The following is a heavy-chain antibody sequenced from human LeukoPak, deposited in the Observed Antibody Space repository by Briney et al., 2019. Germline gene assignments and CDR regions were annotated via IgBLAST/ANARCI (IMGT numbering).Heavy chain of an antibody. CDR1: GFTFSSYW. CDR3: ARNGGDNYGDHEY. J-gene: IGHJ4*02. V-gene: IGHV3-74*01. D-gene: IGHD4-17*01. Sequence: GGSLRLSCAASGFTFSSYWMQWVRQAPGKGLVWVSRIRSDGSSTSYADSVKGRFTISRDNAKNTLYLQMNSLIAEDTAVYCCARNGGDNYGDHEYWGQGTLVTVSS. CDR2: IRSDGSST.